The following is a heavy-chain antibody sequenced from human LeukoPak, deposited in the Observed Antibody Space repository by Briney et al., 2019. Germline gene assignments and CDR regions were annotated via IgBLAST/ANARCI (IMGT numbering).Heavy chain of an antibody. J-gene: IGHJ1*01. V-gene: IGHV4-59*01. Sequence: SETLSLTCTVSGGSISSYYWSWIRQPPGKGLEWIGYIYYSGSTNYNPSLKSRVTISVDTSKNQFSLKLSSVTAADTAVYYCARVGRTSRKYFQHWGQGTLVTLSS. D-gene: IGHD1-26*01. CDR2: IYYSGST. CDR1: GGSISSYY. CDR3: ARVGRTSRKYFQH.